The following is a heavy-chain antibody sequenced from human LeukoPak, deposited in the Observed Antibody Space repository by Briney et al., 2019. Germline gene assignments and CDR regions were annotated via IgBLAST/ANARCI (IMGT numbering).Heavy chain of an antibody. J-gene: IGHJ4*02. CDR1: GFTFSSYG. CDR2: IWYDGSNK. Sequence: GRSLRLSCAASGFTFSSYGMHWVRQAPGKGLEWVAVIWYDGSNKYYADSVKGRFTISRDNSKNTLYLQMNSLRAEDTAVYYCARDILVVTAYYFDYWGQGTLVTVSS. D-gene: IGHD2-15*01. V-gene: IGHV3-33*01. CDR3: ARDILVVTAYYFDY.